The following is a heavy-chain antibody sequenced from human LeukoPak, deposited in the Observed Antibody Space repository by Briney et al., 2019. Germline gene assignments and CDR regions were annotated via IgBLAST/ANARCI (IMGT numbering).Heavy chain of an antibody. CDR1: GGTFSSYA. D-gene: IGHD4-23*01. CDR3: ALPGYGGNPVGWDY. J-gene: IGHJ4*02. V-gene: IGHV1-69*04. CDR2: IIPILGIA. Sequence: SVKVSCKASGGTFSSYAISWVRQAPGQGLEWMGRIIPILGIANYAQKFQGRVTITADKSTSTAYMELSSLRSEDTAVYYCALPGYGGNPVGWDYWGQGTLVTVSS.